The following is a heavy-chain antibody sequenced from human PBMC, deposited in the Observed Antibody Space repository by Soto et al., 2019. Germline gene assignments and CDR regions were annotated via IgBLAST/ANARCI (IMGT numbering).Heavy chain of an antibody. V-gene: IGHV5-10-1*01. CDR2: IDPSDSYT. CDR1: GYSFTSYL. CDR3: AILYDFWSGYYPAHYYYYGMDV. Sequence: GESLKISFKGSGYSFTSYLISWVRQMPGKGLEWMGRIDPSDSYTNYSPSFQGHVTISADKSISTAYLQWSSLKASDTAMYYCAILYDFWSGYYPAHYYYYGMDVSGQGTTVTLCS. D-gene: IGHD3-3*01. J-gene: IGHJ6*02.